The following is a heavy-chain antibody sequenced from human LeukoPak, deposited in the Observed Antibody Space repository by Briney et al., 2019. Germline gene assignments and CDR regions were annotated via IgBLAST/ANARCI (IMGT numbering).Heavy chain of an antibody. J-gene: IGHJ4*02. CDR2: ISGSGST. D-gene: IGHD6-13*01. CDR1: GDSISYFY. CDR3: ARLVGSSWYREVLRGRDY. Sequence: SETLSLTCSVSGDSISYFYWSWIRQAAGKGLEWIGRISGSGSTDYNASLKSRVTMSVDTSKSQLSLKVISVTAADAAVYYCARLVGSSWYREVLRGRDYWGQGTLVTVSS. V-gene: IGHV4-4*07.